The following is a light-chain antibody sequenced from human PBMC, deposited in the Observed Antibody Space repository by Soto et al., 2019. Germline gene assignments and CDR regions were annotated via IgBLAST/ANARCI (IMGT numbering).Light chain of an antibody. V-gene: IGLV1-40*01. CDR3: QSYDDSLSVHYV. Sequence: QSVLTQPPSVSGAPRQRVTISCTGSSSNIGSTYDVQWYQQLPGTAPKLLIHGNPNRPSGVSDRFSGSKSGTSASLAITGLQADDEADYYCQSYDDSLSVHYVFGTGTKVTVL. J-gene: IGLJ1*01. CDR2: GNP. CDR1: SSNIGSTYD.